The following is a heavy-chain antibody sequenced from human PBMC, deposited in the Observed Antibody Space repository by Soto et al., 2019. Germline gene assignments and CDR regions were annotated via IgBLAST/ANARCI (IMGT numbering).Heavy chain of an antibody. V-gene: IGHV4-4*02. J-gene: IGHJ4*02. CDR1: SGSISSSNW. CDR2: IYHSGST. CDR3: ARDRGSYGDYGATFDY. D-gene: IGHD4-17*01. Sequence: QVQLQESGPGLVKPSGTLSLTCAVSSGSISSSNWWSWVRQPPGKGLEWIGEIYHSGSTNYNPSLRSRVTRSVDKSKNQVSLKLSSVTAADTAVYYCARDRGSYGDYGATFDYWGQGTLVTVSS.